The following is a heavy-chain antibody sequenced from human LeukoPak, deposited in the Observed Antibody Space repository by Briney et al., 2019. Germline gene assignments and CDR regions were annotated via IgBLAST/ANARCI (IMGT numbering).Heavy chain of an antibody. V-gene: IGHV1-69*06. D-gene: IGHD2-15*01. CDR2: IIPIFGTA. CDR1: GGTFSSYA. CDR3: ANSLTCSGGSCHTPNWFDP. J-gene: IGHJ5*02. Sequence: ASVKVSCKASGGTFSSYAISWVRQASGQGLEWMGGIIPIFGTANYAQKFQGRVTITADKSTSTAYMELSSLTSEDTALYYCANSLTCSGGSCHTPNWFDPWGQGTLVTVSS.